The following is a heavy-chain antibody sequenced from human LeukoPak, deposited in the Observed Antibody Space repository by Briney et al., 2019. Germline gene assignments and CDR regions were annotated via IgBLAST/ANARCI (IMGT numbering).Heavy chain of an antibody. V-gene: IGHV1-18*01. CDR3: ARDRGYYGSGSYDY. J-gene: IGHJ4*02. CDR2: ISGYNGNT. CDR1: GYTFTNYG. Sequence: ASVKVSCKASGYTFTNYGISWVRQAPGQGLEWMGWISGYNGNTNYAQKSQGRVTMTTDTSTSTAYMELRSLRSDDTAVYYCARDRGYYGSGSYDYWGQGTLVTVSS. D-gene: IGHD3-10*01.